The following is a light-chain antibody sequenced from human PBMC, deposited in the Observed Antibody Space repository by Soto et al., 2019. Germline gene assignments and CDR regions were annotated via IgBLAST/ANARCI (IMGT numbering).Light chain of an antibody. Sequence: DIQMTQSPSSLSAFVGDTVTITCRARQDISNFLAWYQQKPGKVPKLLIYAASTLQSGVPSRFSGSGSGTDFTLTISSLQPEDVATYYCQKCKIAPFTFGGGTKVE. CDR1: QDISNF. CDR2: AAS. V-gene: IGKV1-27*01. J-gene: IGKJ4*01. CDR3: QKCKIAPFT.